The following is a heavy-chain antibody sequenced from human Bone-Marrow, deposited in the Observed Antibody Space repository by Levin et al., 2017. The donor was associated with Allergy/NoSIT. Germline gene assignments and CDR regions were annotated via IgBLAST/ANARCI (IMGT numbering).Heavy chain of an antibody. D-gene: IGHD3-16*02. J-gene: IGHJ3*02. CDR3: AREQDYVWGSYRHSDAFDI. Sequence: SETLSLTCAVYGGSFSGYYWSWIRQPPGKGLEWIGEINHSGSTNYNPSLKSRVTISVDTSKNQFSLKLSSVTAADTAVYYCAREQDYVWGSYRHSDAFDIWGQGTMVTVSS. CDR1: GGSFSGYY. V-gene: IGHV4-34*01. CDR2: INHSGST.